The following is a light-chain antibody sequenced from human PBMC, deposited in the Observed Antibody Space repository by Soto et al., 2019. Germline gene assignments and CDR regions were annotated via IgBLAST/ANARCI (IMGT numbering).Light chain of an antibody. J-gene: IGKJ2*01. V-gene: IGKV3-20*01. CDR1: QSVSSSY. CDR2: GAS. CDR3: QQYASSPLT. Sequence: EIVLTQSPGTLSLSPGERATLSCRASQSVSSSYLAWYQQKLGQAPRLLIYGASSRATGIPDRFSGSGSGTDFTLTISRLEPEDFAVYYCQQYASSPLTFGQGTELEI.